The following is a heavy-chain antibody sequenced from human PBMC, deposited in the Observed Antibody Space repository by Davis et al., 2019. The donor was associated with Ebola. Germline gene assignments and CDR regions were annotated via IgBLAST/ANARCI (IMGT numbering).Heavy chain of an antibody. D-gene: IGHD3-3*01. CDR2: IYSGGST. CDR1: GFTFSSYG. CDR3: ARGLRFYGMDV. Sequence: GESLKISCAASGFTFSSYGMHWVRQAPGKGLEWVSVIYSGGSTYYADSVKGRFTISRDNSKNTLYLQMNSLRAEDTAVYYCARGLRFYGMDVWGQGTTVTVSS. J-gene: IGHJ6*02. V-gene: IGHV3-66*01.